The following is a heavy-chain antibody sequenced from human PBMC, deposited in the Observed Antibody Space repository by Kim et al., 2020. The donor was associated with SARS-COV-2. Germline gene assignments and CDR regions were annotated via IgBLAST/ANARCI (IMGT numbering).Heavy chain of an antibody. CDR3: AKDADFGVVITRCYFDY. Sequence: LKGRLTISRDKAKNSLYLQMNSLTAEDTALYYCAKDADFGVVITRCYFDYWGQGTLVTVSS. V-gene: IGHV3-9*01. D-gene: IGHD3-3*01. J-gene: IGHJ4*02.